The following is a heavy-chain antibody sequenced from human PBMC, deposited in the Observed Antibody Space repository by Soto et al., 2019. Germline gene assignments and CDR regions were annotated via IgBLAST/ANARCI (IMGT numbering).Heavy chain of an antibody. CDR3: ARIRIVGATTNYYYYGMDV. CDR2: IDWDDDK. V-gene: IGHV2-70*01. CDR1: GFSLSTSGMC. D-gene: IGHD1-26*01. J-gene: IGHJ6*02. Sequence: GSGPTLVNPTQTLTLTCTFSGFSLSTSGMCVSWIRQPPGKALEWPALIDWDDDKYYSTSLKTRLTISKDTSKNQVVLTMTNMDPVDTATYYCARIRIVGATTNYYYYGMDVWGQGTTVTVSS.